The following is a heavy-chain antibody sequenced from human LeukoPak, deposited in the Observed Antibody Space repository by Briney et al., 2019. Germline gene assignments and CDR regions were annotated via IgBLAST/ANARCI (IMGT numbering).Heavy chain of an antibody. Sequence: ASVKVSCKASGYTFTGYYMHWVRQAPGQGLEWMGIINPSGGSTSYAQKFQGRVTMTRDTSTSTVYMELSSLRSEDTAVYYCARAFLVGATTSNWFDPWGQGTLVTVSS. CDR2: INPSGGST. CDR3: ARAFLVGATTSNWFDP. J-gene: IGHJ5*02. D-gene: IGHD1-26*01. CDR1: GYTFTGYY. V-gene: IGHV1-46*01.